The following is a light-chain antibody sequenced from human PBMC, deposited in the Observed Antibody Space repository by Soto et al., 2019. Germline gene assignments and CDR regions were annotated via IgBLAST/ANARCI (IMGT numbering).Light chain of an antibody. CDR1: RSNIGAHYD. J-gene: IGLJ2*01. Sequence: QSVLTQPPSVSGAPGQRVTISCTGSRSNIGAHYDVHWYQHLPGTAPKLLISGNSNRPSGVPDRFSGSKSGTSASLAITGLQAEDEADYYWQSYDSSLSYVVFGGGTKLTVL. V-gene: IGLV1-40*01. CDR3: QSYDSSLSYVV. CDR2: GNS.